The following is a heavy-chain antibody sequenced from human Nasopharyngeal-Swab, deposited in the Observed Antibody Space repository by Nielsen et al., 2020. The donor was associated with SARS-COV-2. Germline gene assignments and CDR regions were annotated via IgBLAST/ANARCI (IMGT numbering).Heavy chain of an antibody. CDR3: AKAQGSYYDY. Sequence: GESLKISCAASGFTFSSYAMSWDRQAPGKGLEWVSVIYSGGSSAYYADSVKGRFTISRDNSKNTLYLQMNSLRAEDTAVYYCAKAQGSYYDYWGQGTLVTVSS. CDR1: GFTFSSYA. CDR2: IYSGGSSA. J-gene: IGHJ4*02. D-gene: IGHD1-26*01. V-gene: IGHV3-23*03.